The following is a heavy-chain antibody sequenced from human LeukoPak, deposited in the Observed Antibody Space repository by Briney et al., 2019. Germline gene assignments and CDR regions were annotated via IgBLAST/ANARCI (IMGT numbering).Heavy chain of an antibody. CDR2: INPDGNER. CDR3: ARDSDAFDI. CDR1: GFNFNNYY. Sequence: GGSLRLSCAASGFNFNNYYMSWVRQAPGKGLEWVALINPDGNERYYVDSVRGRFTISRDNAKNSLYLQLDSLRVEDTAVYYCARDSDAFDIWGQGTMVTVSS. V-gene: IGHV3-7*03. J-gene: IGHJ3*02.